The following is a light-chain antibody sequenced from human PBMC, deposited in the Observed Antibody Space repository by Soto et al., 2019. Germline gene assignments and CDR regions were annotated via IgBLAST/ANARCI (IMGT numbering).Light chain of an antibody. CDR1: QRMSGL. CDR2: DAS. V-gene: IGKV1-5*01. Sequence: DLQMTQSPSTLSASVGDRVTITCRASQRMSGLLAWYQQKPGKAPLLLISDASSLESGVPSRFSGGGSGTAFTLTISSLQPEGFATYYCQHYSSNSGTFGPGTKVDIK. J-gene: IGKJ1*01. CDR3: QHYSSNSGT.